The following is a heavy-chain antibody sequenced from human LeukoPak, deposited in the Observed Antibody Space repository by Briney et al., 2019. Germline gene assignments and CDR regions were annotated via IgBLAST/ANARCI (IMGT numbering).Heavy chain of an antibody. CDR2: IYYTGST. CDR1: GASISGGTYY. D-gene: IGHD3-3*01. Sequence: SETLSLTCSVSGASISGGTYYWGWIRQPPGKGLEWIGSIYYTGSTYDNPSLKSRVTISVDTSKNKFSPKLSSVTAADSAVYCCARRGWSGKAFYYRGQGTLV. J-gene: IGHJ4*02. CDR3: ARRGWSGKAFYY. V-gene: IGHV4-39*01.